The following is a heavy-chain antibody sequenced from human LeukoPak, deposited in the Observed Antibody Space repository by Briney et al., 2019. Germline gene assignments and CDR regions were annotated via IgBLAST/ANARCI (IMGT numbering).Heavy chain of an antibody. CDR1: GGSIGSYY. CDR2: IYYSEST. Sequence: SETLSLTCTVPGGSIGSYYWNWIRQPPGKGLEWIGYIYYSESTNYNPSLKSRATISVDTSKNQFSLKVSSVTAADTAVYYCARSKDGFNADYWGQGILVTVSS. V-gene: IGHV4-59*01. CDR3: ARSKDGFNADY. J-gene: IGHJ4*02. D-gene: IGHD5-24*01.